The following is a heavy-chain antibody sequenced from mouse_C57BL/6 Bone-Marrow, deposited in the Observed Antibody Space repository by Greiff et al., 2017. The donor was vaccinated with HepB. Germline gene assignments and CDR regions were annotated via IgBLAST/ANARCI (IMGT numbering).Heavy chain of an antibody. V-gene: IGHV1-50*01. CDR3: ARSTTVVSY. D-gene: IGHD1-1*01. J-gene: IGHJ3*01. CDR2: IDPSDSYT. Sequence: QVQLQQPGAELVKPGASVKLSCKASGYTFTSYWMQWVKQRPGQGLEWIGEIDPSDSYTNYNQKFKGKATLTVDTSSSTAYMQLSSLTSEDSAVYYCARSTTVVSYWGQVTLVTVSA. CDR1: GYTFTSYW.